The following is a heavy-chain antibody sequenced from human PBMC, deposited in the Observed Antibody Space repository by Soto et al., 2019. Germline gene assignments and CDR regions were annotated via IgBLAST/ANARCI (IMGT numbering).Heavy chain of an antibody. D-gene: IGHD5-12*01. CDR2: IYYSGST. CDR3: ASGAGGWLQFWYFDL. J-gene: IGHJ2*01. Sequence: KPSETLSLTCTVSGGSISSGDYYWSWIRQPPGKGLEWIGYIYYSGSTYYNPSLKSRVTISVDTSKNQFSLKLSSVTAADTAVYYCASGAGGWLQFWYFDLWGRGTLVTVSS. V-gene: IGHV4-30-4*01. CDR1: GGSISSGDYY.